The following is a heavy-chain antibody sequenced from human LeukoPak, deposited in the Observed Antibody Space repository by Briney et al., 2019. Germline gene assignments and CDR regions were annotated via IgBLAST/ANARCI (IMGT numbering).Heavy chain of an antibody. CDR2: ISYDGSNK. CDR1: GFTFSSHA. Sequence: GGSLRLSCAASGFTFSSHAMHWVRQALGKGLEWVAVISYDGSNKYYADSVKGRFTISRDNSKNTLYLQMNSLRAEDTAVYYCITTERDRDYWGQGTLVTVSS. V-gene: IGHV3-30-3*01. D-gene: IGHD4-11*01. J-gene: IGHJ4*02. CDR3: ITTERDRDY.